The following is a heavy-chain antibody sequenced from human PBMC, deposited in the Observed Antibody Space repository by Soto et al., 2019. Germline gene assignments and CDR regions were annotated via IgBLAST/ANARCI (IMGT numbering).Heavy chain of an antibody. CDR2: ISYDGSNK. D-gene: IGHD6-13*01. CDR1: GFTFSSYG. CDR3: AKDLFSSSWYPPYYYYYYGMDV. J-gene: IGHJ6*02. V-gene: IGHV3-30*18. Sequence: GGSLRLSCAASGFTFSSYGMHWVRQAPGKGLEWVAVISYDGSNKYYADYVKGRFTISRDNSKNTLYLQMNSLRAEDTAVYYCAKDLFSSSWYPPYYYYYYGMDVWGQGTTVTVSS.